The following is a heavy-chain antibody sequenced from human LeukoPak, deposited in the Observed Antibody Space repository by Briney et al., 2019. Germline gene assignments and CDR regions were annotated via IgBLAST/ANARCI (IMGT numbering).Heavy chain of an antibody. D-gene: IGHD3-16*02. CDR2: IYYSGST. Sequence: KTSETLSLTCTVSGGSISSYYWSWIRQPPGKGLEWIGYIYYSGSTNYNPSLKSRVTISVDTSKNQFSLKLSSVTAADTAVYYCARADYVWGSYRRNWFDPWGQGTLVTVSS. CDR3: ARADYVWGSYRRNWFDP. J-gene: IGHJ5*02. V-gene: IGHV4-59*12. CDR1: GGSISSYY.